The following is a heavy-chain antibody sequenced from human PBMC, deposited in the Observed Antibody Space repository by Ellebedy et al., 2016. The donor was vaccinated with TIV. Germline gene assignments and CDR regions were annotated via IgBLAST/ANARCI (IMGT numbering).Heavy chain of an antibody. Sequence: AASVKVSCKASGGTFSSYAISWVRQAPGQGLEWMGRIIPILGIANYAQKFQGRVTITADKSTSTAYMELSSLRSEDTAVYYCASESTRHPTRTTRPPRLDYWGQGTLVTVSS. CDR2: IIPILGIA. V-gene: IGHV1-69*04. D-gene: IGHD1-7*01. J-gene: IGHJ4*02. CDR1: GGTFSSYA. CDR3: ASESTRHPTRTTRPPRLDY.